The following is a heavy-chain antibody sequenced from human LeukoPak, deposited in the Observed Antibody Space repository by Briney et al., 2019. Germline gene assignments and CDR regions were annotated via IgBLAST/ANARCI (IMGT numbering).Heavy chain of an antibody. V-gene: IGHV3-15*01. CDR3: TEIVVVTNDAFDI. J-gene: IGHJ3*02. CDR2: IKSKTDGGTT. D-gene: IGHD3-22*01. CDR1: GFTFSNAW. Sequence: GGSLRLSCAASGFTFSNAWMSWVRQAPGKGLEWVGRIKSKTDGGTTDYAAPVKGRFTISRDDSKNTLYLHMNSLKTEDTAVYYCTEIVVVTNDAFDIWGQGTMVTVSS.